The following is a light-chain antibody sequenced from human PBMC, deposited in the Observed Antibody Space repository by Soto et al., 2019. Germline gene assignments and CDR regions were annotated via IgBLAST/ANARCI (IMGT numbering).Light chain of an antibody. CDR2: DAS. Sequence: EIVLTQSPATLYFSPGERATLSCRASQTINNYLAWYQQKPGQAPRLLIFDASNRATGIPARFTGSVSGTDFTDFTLTISSLEPEDFAVYYCQQRSNWPHTFGQGTRLEIK. V-gene: IGKV3-11*01. CDR3: QQRSNWPHT. CDR1: QTINNY. J-gene: IGKJ5*01.